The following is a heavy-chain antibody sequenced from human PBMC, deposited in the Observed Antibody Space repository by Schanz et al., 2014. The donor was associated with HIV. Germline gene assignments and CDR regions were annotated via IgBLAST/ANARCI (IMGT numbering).Heavy chain of an antibody. CDR2: IIPVFGTA. CDR3: ARSRYGDHPYYFDL. V-gene: IGHV1-69*13. Sequence: QVQLVLSGAEVKRPGASVKVSCKASGGTFNNYALNWVRQAPGQGLEWMGGIIPVFGTANYAQKFQGRVTINADQSTTTVYMYLSSLRSDDTAVYYCARSRYGDHPYYFDLWGQGTPVAVS. J-gene: IGHJ4*02. CDR1: GGTFNNYA. D-gene: IGHD2-21*02.